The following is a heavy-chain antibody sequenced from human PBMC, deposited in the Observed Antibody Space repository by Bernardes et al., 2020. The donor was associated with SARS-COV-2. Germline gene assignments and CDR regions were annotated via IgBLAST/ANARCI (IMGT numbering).Heavy chain of an antibody. CDR3: VKDYSSSSFRGHYYGMDV. J-gene: IGHJ6*02. CDR1: GFTFSSYA. D-gene: IGHD6-6*01. V-gene: IGHV3-64D*06. Sequence: GRSLRLSCSASGFTFSSYAMHWVRQAPGKGLEYVSAISSNGGSTYYADSVKGRFTISRDNSKNTLYLQMSSLRAEDTAVYYCVKDYSSSSFRGHYYGMDVWGQGTTVTVSS. CDR2: ISSNGGST.